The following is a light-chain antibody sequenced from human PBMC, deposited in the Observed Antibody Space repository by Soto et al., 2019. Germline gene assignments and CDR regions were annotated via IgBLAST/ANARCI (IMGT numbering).Light chain of an antibody. V-gene: IGKV1-17*01. CDR1: QGIGDD. Sequence: DIQMTQSPSSLSASVGDRVIITCRASQGIGDDLGWYQQKPGKAPKRLIYAASSLQSGGPSRFSGSGSATDFTLTLSSLQPDDFASYYCLQHNTFPWTFGPGTNVEVK. CDR3: LQHNTFPWT. CDR2: AAS. J-gene: IGKJ1*01.